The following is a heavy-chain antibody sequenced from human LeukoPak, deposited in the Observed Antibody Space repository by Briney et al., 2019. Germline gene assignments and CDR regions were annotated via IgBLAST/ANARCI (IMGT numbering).Heavy chain of an antibody. CDR2: ISSSSNYI. J-gene: IGHJ6*03. D-gene: IGHD6-13*01. CDR3: AKDATAVVGTVYMDV. Sequence: PGGSLRLSCAASGYSFSSYSMKWVRQAPGKGLEWVSSISSSSNYIYYADSVKGRFTISRDNAKNSLYLQMNSLRAEDTAVYYCAKDATAVVGTVYMDVWGKGTTVTISS. V-gene: IGHV3-21*01. CDR1: GYSFSSYS.